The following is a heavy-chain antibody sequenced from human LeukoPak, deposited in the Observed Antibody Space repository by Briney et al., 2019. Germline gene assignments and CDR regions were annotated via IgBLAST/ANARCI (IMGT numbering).Heavy chain of an antibody. J-gene: IGHJ4*02. CDR2: IIPIFGTA. CDR1: GGTFSSYA. V-gene: IGHV1-69*13. Sequence: SVKVSCKGSGGTFSSYAISWVRQAPGQGLEWMGGIIPIFGTANYAQKFQGRVTITADESTSTAYMELSSLSSEDTAVYYCARDPDCRGGSCYSELDYWGQGSLVTVSS. D-gene: IGHD2-15*01. CDR3: ARDPDCRGGSCYSELDY.